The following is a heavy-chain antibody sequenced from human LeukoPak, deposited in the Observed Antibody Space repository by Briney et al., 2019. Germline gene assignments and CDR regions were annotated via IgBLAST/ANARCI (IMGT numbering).Heavy chain of an antibody. CDR2: INPNSGGT. D-gene: IGHD3-22*01. J-gene: IGHJ4*02. CDR3: AVYYFDNFKY. CDR1: GYTFTGYY. V-gene: IGHV1-2*06. Sequence: ASVKVSCKASGYTFTGYYMHWVRQAPGQGLEWMGRINPNSGGTNYAQKFQGRVTMTRDTSISTAYMELSSLRSDDTAVYYCAVYYFDNFKYWGQGTLVTVSS.